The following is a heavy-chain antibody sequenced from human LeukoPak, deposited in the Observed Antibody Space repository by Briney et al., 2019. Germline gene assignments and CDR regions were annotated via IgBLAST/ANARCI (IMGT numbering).Heavy chain of an antibody. CDR3: ARDRPGGSSLDY. CDR2: IHSSGST. D-gene: IGHD6-13*01. Sequence: PSETLSLTCTVSGGSIRGDYWSWIRQSPGKGLEWIAYIHSSGSTSYNPSLKSRVTISVDTSKNEFSLKLTSVNAADTAVYYCARDRPGGSSLDYWGQGILVTVSS. CDR1: GGSIRGDY. J-gene: IGHJ4*02. V-gene: IGHV4-59*01.